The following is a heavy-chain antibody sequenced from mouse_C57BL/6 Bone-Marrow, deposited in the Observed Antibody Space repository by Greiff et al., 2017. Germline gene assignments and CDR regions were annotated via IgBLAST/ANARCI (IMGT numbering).Heavy chain of an antibody. CDR1: GFSLTSYA. CDR2: IWTGGST. J-gene: IGHJ2*01. V-gene: IGHV2-9-1*01. D-gene: IGHD4-1*01. Sequence: VQLQESGPGLVAPSQSLSITCTVSGFSLTSYAISWVRQPPGKGLEWLGVIWTGGSTNYNSALKSRLSISKDNSKSQVFLKMNSLQTDDTARYYCARNDLTGISHWGQGTTLTVSA. CDR3: ARNDLTGISH.